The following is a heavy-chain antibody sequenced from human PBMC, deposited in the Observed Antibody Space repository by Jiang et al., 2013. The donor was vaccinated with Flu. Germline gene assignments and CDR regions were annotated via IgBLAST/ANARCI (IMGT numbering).Heavy chain of an antibody. CDR2: INPNSGGT. CDR1: GYTFTGYY. CDR3: ARAGYNYAFDI. Sequence: GYTFTGYYMHWVRQAPGQGLEWMGWINPNSGGTNYAQKFQGWVTMTRDTSISTAYMELSRLRSDDTAVYYCARAGYNYAFDIWGQGTMVTVSS. D-gene: IGHD5-24*01. V-gene: IGHV1-2*04. J-gene: IGHJ3*02.